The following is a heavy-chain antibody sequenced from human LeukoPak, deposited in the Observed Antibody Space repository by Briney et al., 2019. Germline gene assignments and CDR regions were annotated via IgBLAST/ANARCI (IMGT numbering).Heavy chain of an antibody. J-gene: IGHJ5*02. D-gene: IGHD3-3*01. CDR1: GGSISSYY. Sequence: SETLSLTCTVSGGSISSYYWSWIRQPPGKGLEWIGYIYYSGSTNYNPSLKSRVTISVDTSKNQFSLKLSSVTAADTAVYYCARDFGGNYDFWSGYYAYNWFGPWGQGTLVTVSS. CDR2: IYYSGST. CDR3: ARDFGGNYDFWSGYYAYNWFGP. V-gene: IGHV4-59*01.